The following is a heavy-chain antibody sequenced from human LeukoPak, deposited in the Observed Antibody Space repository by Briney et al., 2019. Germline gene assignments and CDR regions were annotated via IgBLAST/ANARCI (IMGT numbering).Heavy chain of an antibody. CDR3: ARVRDVYGQFDF. Sequence: GSLRLSCSAFGFTSGNYGMSWVRQAPGKGLCGVSGLSHSGSKTYFAYSVKGRFTISRDNSKNTLYLQMDSLKAEDTAVFYCARVRDVYGQFDFWGQGTLVPVSS. CDR2: LSHSGSKT. J-gene: IGHJ4*02. CDR1: GFTSGNYG. D-gene: IGHD5/OR15-5a*01. V-gene: IGHV3-23*01.